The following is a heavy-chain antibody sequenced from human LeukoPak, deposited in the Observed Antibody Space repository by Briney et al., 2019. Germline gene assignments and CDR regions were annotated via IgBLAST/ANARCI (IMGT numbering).Heavy chain of an antibody. CDR1: GGSISSYY. Sequence: SETLSLTCTVSGGSISSYYWSWIRQPPGKGLEWIGYIYYSGSTNYNPSLKSRVTISVDTSKNQFSVKLSSVTAADAAVYYCARQLHYGSGSYYLPWFDPWGQGTLVTVSS. D-gene: IGHD3-10*01. J-gene: IGHJ5*02. CDR3: ARQLHYGSGSYYLPWFDP. V-gene: IGHV4-59*08. CDR2: IYYSGST.